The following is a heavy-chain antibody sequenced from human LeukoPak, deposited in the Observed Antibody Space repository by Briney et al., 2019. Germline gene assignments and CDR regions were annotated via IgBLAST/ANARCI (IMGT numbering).Heavy chain of an antibody. V-gene: IGHV4-59*01. Sequence: SETLSLTCTVSDYSISNTYYWGWIRQPPGKGLEWIGYIYDSGSTNYNPSLKSRVTISVDTSKNQFSLKLSSVTAADTAVFYCASLTTADAFDIWGQGTMVTVSS. J-gene: IGHJ3*02. D-gene: IGHD3-22*01. CDR3: ASLTTADAFDI. CDR1: DYSISNTYY. CDR2: IYDSGST.